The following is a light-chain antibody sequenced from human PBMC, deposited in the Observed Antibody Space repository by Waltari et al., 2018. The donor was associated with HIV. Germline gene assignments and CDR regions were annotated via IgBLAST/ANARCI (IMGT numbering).Light chain of an antibody. CDR2: DVS. Sequence: QSALTQPASVSGSPAQSLAISCTGTRSAFPTYTYVSWYQQHPGKAPKLLIYDVSKRPSGVSDRFSGSKSGYTASLTISGLQAEDEADYYCSSYTGSSTVFGGGTKLTVL. CDR3: SSYTGSSTV. J-gene: IGLJ2*01. V-gene: IGLV2-14*03. CDR1: RSAFPTYTY.